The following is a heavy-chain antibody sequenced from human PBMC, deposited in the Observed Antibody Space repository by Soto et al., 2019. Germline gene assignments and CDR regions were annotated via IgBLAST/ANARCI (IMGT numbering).Heavy chain of an antibody. J-gene: IGHJ4*02. CDR1: GFIFSNSW. Sequence: EVQLVESGGGLIPPGGSLRLSCEASGFIFSNSWMHWVRQTPGTGLVWVSRISNDGTITNYADSVKGRFTISRDNAKNTLYLQMNSLRAEDTAVYYCAKDLTWNQADYWGQGALVTVS. V-gene: IGHV3-74*01. CDR3: AKDLTWNQADY. CDR2: ISNDGTIT. D-gene: IGHD1-1*01.